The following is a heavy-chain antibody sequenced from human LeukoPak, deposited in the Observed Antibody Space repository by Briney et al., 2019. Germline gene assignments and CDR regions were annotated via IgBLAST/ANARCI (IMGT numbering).Heavy chain of an antibody. Sequence: GGSLRLSYAASRFIFSSYGMHWVRQAPGKGLEWLAVIWYDGTNKNYADSVKGRFSISRDNSKNTLYLQMHSLRAENTAVYYCARDWIRGSNYYYYGMEVWGQGTTVTVSS. V-gene: IGHV3-33*01. J-gene: IGHJ6*02. D-gene: IGHD5-18*01. CDR2: IWYDGTNK. CDR1: RFIFSSYG. CDR3: ARDWIRGSNYYYYGMEV.